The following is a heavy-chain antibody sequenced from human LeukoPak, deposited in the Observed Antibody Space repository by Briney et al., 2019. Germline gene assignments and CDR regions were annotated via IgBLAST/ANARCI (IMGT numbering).Heavy chain of an antibody. CDR2: INQDGSEK. CDR3: ARMWIQLWPFDY. J-gene: IGHJ4*02. V-gene: IGHV3-7*03. CDR1: GFIFSNYW. Sequence: GGSLRLSCAASGFIFSNYWMSWVRQAPAKGLEWVANINQDGSEKYYVDSLKGRFTISRDNAKNSLYLQMNSLRAEDTAVYYCARMWIQLWPFDYWGQGTLVTVS. D-gene: IGHD5-18*01.